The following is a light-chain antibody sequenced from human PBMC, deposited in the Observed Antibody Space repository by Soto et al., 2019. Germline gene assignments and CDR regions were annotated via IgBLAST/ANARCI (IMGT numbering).Light chain of an antibody. Sequence: DIPMTQSPSSLSASVGDRVTITCRASQSISYYLNWYQQQPGKAPKLLIYAASGLQDGVPSRFSGSGAGTGFTLTISSLQPEDFATYYCQQTARTPYTFAQGTKVEIK. V-gene: IGKV1-39*01. CDR1: QSISYY. CDR3: QQTARTPYT. J-gene: IGKJ2*01. CDR2: AAS.